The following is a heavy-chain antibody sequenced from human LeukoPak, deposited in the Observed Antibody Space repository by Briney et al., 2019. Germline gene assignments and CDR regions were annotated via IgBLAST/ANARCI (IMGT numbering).Heavy chain of an antibody. CDR3: ARDRYYDISGPPD. V-gene: IGHV4-61*02. D-gene: IGHD3-22*01. J-gene: IGHJ4*02. Sequence: SETLSLTCTVSGGSISSGSYYWSWIRQPAGKGLEWIGRIYTSGSTNYNPSLKSRVTISVDTSKNQFSLKLSSVTAAHTAVYYCARDRYYDISGPPDWGQGTLVTVSS. CDR1: GGSISSGSYY. CDR2: IYTSGST.